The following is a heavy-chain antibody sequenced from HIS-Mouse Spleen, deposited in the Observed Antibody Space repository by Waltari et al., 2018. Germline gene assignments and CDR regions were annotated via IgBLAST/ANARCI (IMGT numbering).Heavy chain of an antibody. CDR2: IYYSGST. V-gene: IGHV4-39*07. J-gene: IGHJ2*01. CDR1: GGSISISSYY. CDR3: AREIPYSSSWYDWYFDL. Sequence: QLQLQESGPGLVKPSETLSLTCTVSGGSISISSYYWGGIRQPPGKGLGWIGSIYYSGSTYYNPSLKSRVTISVDTSKNQFSLKLSSVTAADTAVYYCAREIPYSSSWYDWYFDLWGRGTLVTVSS. D-gene: IGHD6-13*01.